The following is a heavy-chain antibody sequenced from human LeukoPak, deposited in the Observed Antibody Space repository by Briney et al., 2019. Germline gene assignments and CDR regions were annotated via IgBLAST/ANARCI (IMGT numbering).Heavy chain of an antibody. CDR2: IYSGGST. D-gene: IGHD3-22*01. CDR3: ARDLVGDSSGYYSVY. Sequence: GGSLRLSCAASGLTVSSNYMSWVRQAPGKGLEWVSVIYSGGSTYYADSVKGRFTISRDNSKNTLYLQMNSLRAEDTAVYYCARDLVGDSSGYYSVYWGQGTLVTVSS. V-gene: IGHV3-53*01. J-gene: IGHJ4*02. CDR1: GLTVSSNY.